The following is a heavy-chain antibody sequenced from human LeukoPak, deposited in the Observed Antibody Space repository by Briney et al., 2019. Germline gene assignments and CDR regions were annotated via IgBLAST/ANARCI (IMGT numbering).Heavy chain of an antibody. J-gene: IGHJ4*02. V-gene: IGHV3-74*01. CDR1: AFTFSNYW. Sequence: GGSLRLSCAASAFTFSNYWMSWVRQAPGKGLVWVSCIKSDGSSTSIADSAKGRFTISRDNAKNTVYLQMNSLRAEDTAVYYCVRDNRSYNFDYWGQGTLVTVSS. CDR2: IKSDGSST. CDR3: VRDNRSYNFDY. D-gene: IGHD1-26*01.